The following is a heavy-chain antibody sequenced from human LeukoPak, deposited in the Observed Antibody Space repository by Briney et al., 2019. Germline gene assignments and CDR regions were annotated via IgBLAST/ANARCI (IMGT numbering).Heavy chain of an antibody. Sequence: VASVKVSCKASGYTFTSYGISWVRQAPGQGLEWMGWISADNGNTNYAQKLQGRVTMTTDTSTSTAYTELRSLRSDDTAVYYCARMVYYYDSSGYYPDYWGQGTLVTVSS. V-gene: IGHV1-18*01. J-gene: IGHJ4*02. CDR1: GYTFTSYG. CDR2: ISADNGNT. D-gene: IGHD3-22*01. CDR3: ARMVYYYDSSGYYPDY.